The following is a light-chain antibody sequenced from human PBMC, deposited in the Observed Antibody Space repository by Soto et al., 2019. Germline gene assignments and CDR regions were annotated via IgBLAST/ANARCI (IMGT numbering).Light chain of an antibody. CDR2: GSS. V-gene: IGKV3-20*01. CDR3: QQYGSAPFT. J-gene: IGKJ4*01. Sequence: EIVLTQSPGTLSLSPGERATLSCRASQSITSSQLAWYQQRPGQAPRLLTYGSSSRATGIPDRFSGSGSGTDVTLTISRLESEDCAVYYCQQYGSAPFTFGGGTKVEIK. CDR1: QSITSSQ.